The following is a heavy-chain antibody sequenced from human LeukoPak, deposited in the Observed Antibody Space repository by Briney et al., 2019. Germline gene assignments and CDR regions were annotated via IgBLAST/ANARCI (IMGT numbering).Heavy chain of an antibody. CDR1: GFIFGDYA. CDR2: IRSKDHGGTT. V-gene: IGHV3-49*03. CDR3: TRDPHYYHGNPHDF. D-gene: IGHD4-23*01. Sequence: GGSLRLSCTASGFIFGDYALSWFRQAPGRWLEWLSFIRSKDHGGTTEYAASVKGRFTISRDDSNSIAYLQMNSLIIEDTAVYFCTRDPHYYHGNPHDFWGQGTRVTVSS. J-gene: IGHJ4*02.